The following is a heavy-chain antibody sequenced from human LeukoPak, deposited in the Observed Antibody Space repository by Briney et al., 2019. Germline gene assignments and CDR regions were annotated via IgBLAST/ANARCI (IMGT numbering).Heavy chain of an antibody. V-gene: IGHV1-18*04. J-gene: IGHJ5*02. CDR3: ARDEGYCSSTSYYLGSGNWFDP. CDR1: GYTFTSYG. CDR2: ISAYNGNT. Sequence: ASVKVSCKASGYTFTSYGISWVRQAPGQGLEWMGWISAYNGNTNYAQKLQGRVTMTTDTSTSTAYMELRSLRSDDTAVYYCARDEGYCSSTSYYLGSGNWFDPWGQGTLVTVSS. D-gene: IGHD2-2*01.